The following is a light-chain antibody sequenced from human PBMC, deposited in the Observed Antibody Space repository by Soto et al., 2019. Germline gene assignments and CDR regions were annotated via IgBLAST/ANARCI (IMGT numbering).Light chain of an antibody. CDR2: KVS. CDR3: MQGTHWPPIT. J-gene: IGKJ5*01. V-gene: IGKV2-30*01. Sequence: DVVMTQSPLSLPVTLGQPASISCRSSQSLVYSDGDTYLNWFQQRPGQSPRRLIYKVSKRDSGVPERFKGRGAGTDFTLKISRVEAEDVGVYYCMQGTHWPPITFGQGTRLEIK. CDR1: QSLVYSDGDTY.